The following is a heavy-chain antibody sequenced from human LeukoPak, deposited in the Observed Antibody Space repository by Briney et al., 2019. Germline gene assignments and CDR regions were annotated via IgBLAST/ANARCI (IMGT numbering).Heavy chain of an antibody. CDR2: MKQDGSEK. D-gene: IGHD3-10*01. Sequence: GGSLRLSCAASGFTFSSYWMSWVRQAPGKGLEWVANMKQDGSEKYYVDSVKGRFTISRDNAKNSLYLQMNSLRAEDTAVYYCARGRWAITMVRGVAFDYWGQGTLVTVSS. CDR3: ARGRWAITMVRGVAFDY. J-gene: IGHJ4*02. V-gene: IGHV3-7*01. CDR1: GFTFSSYW.